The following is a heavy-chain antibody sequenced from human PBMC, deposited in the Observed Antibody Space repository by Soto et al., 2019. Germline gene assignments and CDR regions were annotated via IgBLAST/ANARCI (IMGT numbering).Heavy chain of an antibody. J-gene: IGHJ4*02. CDR1: GGSISSSSYY. V-gene: IGHV4-39*01. CDR3: ARHGIYGDYGWFDY. CDR2: IYYSGST. Sequence: SETLSLTCTVSGGSISSSSYYWGWIRHPPGKGLEWIGSIYYSGSTYYNPSLKSRVTISVDTSKNQFSLKLSSVTAADTAVYYCARHGIYGDYGWFDYWGKGTLVTVSS. D-gene: IGHD4-17*01.